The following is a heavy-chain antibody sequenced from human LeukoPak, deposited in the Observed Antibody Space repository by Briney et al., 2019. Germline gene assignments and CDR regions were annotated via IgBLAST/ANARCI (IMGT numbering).Heavy chain of an antibody. V-gene: IGHV1-69*13. CDR3: ARVLGSCNAFDI. D-gene: IGHD3-10*01. CDR1: GGTFSSYA. J-gene: IGHJ3*02. CDR2: IIPIFGTA. Sequence: GASVKVSCKASGGTFSSYAISWVRQPPGQGLEWMGGIIPIFGTANYAQKFQGRVTITADESTSTAYMELSSLRSEDTAVYYCARVLGSCNAFDIWGQGTMVTVSS.